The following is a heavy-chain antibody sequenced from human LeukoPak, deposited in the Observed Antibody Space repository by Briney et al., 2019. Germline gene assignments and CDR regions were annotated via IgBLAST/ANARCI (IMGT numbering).Heavy chain of an antibody. J-gene: IGHJ4*02. D-gene: IGHD3-22*01. V-gene: IGHV3-9*01. Sequence: KTGGSLRLSCAASGFTFDDYAMHWVRQAPGKGLEWVSGSSWNSGSIGYADSVKGRFTISRDNAKNSLYLQMNSLRAEDTALYYCAKGYYDRSGTPYFDYWGQGTLVTVSS. CDR1: GFTFDDYA. CDR2: SSWNSGSI. CDR3: AKGYYDRSGTPYFDY.